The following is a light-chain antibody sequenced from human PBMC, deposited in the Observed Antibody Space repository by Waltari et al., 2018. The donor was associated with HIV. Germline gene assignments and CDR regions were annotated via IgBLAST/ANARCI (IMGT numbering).Light chain of an antibody. CDR1: QRIKNS. V-gene: IGKV3-20*01. CDR2: DAS. CDR3: QQYGRSPRT. J-gene: IGKJ1*01. Sequence: VLTQSPGTLSLSPGERVTLSCGASQRIKNSLAWYQQKPGQAPRLLIYDASIRATGTPDRFSGSGSGTDFTLSISRLEPEDFAVYYCQQYGRSPRTFGQGTKVEIK.